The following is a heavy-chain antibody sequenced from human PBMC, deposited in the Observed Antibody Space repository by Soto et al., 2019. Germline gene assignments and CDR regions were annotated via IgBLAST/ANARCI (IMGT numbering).Heavy chain of an antibody. V-gene: IGHV4-38-2*01. CDR2: IYHSGST. J-gene: IGHJ5*02. CDR1: GYSISSGYY. Sequence: PSETLSLTCAVSGYSISSGYYWGWIRQPPGKGLEWIGSIYHSGSTYYNPSLKSRVTISVDTSKNQFSLKLSSVTAADTAVYYCASVFDWFDPRGQGTLVTVSS. D-gene: IGHD2-8*01. CDR3: ASVFDWFDP.